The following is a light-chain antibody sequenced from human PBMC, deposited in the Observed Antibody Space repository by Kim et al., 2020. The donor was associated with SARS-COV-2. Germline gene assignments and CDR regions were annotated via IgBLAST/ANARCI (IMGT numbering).Light chain of an antibody. Sequence: QSALTQPASVSGSPGQSITISCTGTSSDVGNYNLVSWYQQHPDKAPKLMIYEVTKRPSGVSNRFSGSKSGNTASLTISGLQAEDEADYYCCSYAGSSTVVFCGGTQLTVL. CDR1: SSDVGNYNL. V-gene: IGLV2-23*02. J-gene: IGLJ2*01. CDR3: CSYAGSSTVV. CDR2: EVT.